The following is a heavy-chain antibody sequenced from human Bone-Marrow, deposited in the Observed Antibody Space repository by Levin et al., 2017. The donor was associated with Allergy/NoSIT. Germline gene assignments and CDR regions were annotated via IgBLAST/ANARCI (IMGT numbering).Heavy chain of an antibody. J-gene: IGHJ4*02. CDR1: GGSISSSSYF. D-gene: IGHD1-1*01. Sequence: SETLSLTCTVSGGSISSSSYFWGWIRQPPGEGLEWIGSIYYSGNTYYKQSLKSRVTVSVDTSKNQFSLKLNSVTAADTAVYYCARLGAHWRLTPFPPDYWGRGTLVTVSS. CDR2: IYYSGNT. CDR3: ARLGAHWRLTPFPPDY. V-gene: IGHV4-39*01.